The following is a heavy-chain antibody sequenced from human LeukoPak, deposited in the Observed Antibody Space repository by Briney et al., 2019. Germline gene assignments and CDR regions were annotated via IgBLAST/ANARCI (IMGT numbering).Heavy chain of an antibody. Sequence: GGSLRLSCAASGFTFSSYAMHWVRQAPGKGLEWAAVISYDGSNKYYADSVKGRFTISRDNSKNTMYLQMNSLRAEDTAVYYCARDQGYSGYGLFDYWGQGTLVTVSS. V-gene: IGHV3-30*04. CDR2: ISYDGSNK. CDR1: GFTFSSYA. J-gene: IGHJ4*02. D-gene: IGHD5-12*01. CDR3: ARDQGYSGYGLFDY.